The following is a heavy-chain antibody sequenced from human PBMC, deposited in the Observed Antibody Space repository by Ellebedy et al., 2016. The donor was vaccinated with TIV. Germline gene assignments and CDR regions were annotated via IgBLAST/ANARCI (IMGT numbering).Heavy chain of an antibody. Sequence: MPSETLSLTCAVYGGSFSGNYWSWIRQPPGKGLEWIGYIYYSGSTYYNPSLKSRVSISVDTSKNQFSLKLSPVTAADTAVYYCARFITMVVVVMPSDAFDIWGQGTMVTVSS. CDR1: GGSFSGNY. V-gene: IGHV4-30-4*01. D-gene: IGHD3-22*01. CDR3: ARFITMVVVVMPSDAFDI. J-gene: IGHJ3*02. CDR2: IYYSGST.